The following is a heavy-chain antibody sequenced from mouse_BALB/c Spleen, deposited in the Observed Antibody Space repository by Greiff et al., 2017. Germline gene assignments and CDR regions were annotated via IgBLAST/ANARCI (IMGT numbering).Heavy chain of an antibody. D-gene: IGHD1-1*01. V-gene: IGHV5-6-5*01. J-gene: IGHJ4*01. CDR3: ARAAHYYGSSPYAMDY. CDR1: GFTFSSYA. CDR2: ISSGGST. Sequence: EVQVVESGGGLVKPGGSLKLSCAASGFTFSSYAMSWVRQTPEKRLEWVASISSGGSTSYPDSVKGRFTISRDNAMNILYLQMSSLRSEDTAMYYCARAAHYYGSSPYAMDYWGQGTSVTVSS.